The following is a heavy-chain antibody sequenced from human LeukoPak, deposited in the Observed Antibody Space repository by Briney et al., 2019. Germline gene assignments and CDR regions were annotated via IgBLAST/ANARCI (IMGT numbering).Heavy chain of an antibody. Sequence: GRSLRLSCAASGFTFSSYGMHWVRQAPGKGLEWVAVISYDGSNKYYADSVKGRFTISRDNSKNTLYLQMNSLRAEDTALYYCASSRTYYYGSGSYLEPYYFDYWGQGTLVTVSS. J-gene: IGHJ4*02. CDR1: GFTFSSYG. V-gene: IGHV3-30*03. CDR2: ISYDGSNK. D-gene: IGHD3-10*01. CDR3: ASSRTYYYGSGSYLEPYYFDY.